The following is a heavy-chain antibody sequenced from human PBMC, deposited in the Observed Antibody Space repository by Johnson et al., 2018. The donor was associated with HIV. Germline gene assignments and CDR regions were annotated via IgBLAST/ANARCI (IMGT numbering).Heavy chain of an antibody. CDR3: TTDPPGMSSTSERDAFDI. D-gene: IGHD2-2*01. Sequence: VQLVESGGGVVQPGRSLRLSCAGSGFTVSRNYMSWVRQAPGKGLEWVGRIKSKTDGGTTDYAAPVKGRFTISRDDSKNTLYLQMNSLKTEDTAVYYCTTDPPGMSSTSERDAFDIWGQGTMVTVSS. CDR1: GFTVSRNY. J-gene: IGHJ3*02. CDR2: IKSKTDGGTT. V-gene: IGHV3-15*01.